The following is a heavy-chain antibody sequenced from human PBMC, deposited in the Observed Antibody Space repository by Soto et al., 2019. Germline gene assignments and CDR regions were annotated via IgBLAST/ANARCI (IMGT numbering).Heavy chain of an antibody. V-gene: IGHV3-23*01. D-gene: IGHD6-19*01. CDR3: ARRPGVAVR. CDR1: GFTFSSYA. CDR2: ISGSGGDT. J-gene: IGHJ4*02. Sequence: PGGSLILSCAASGFTFSSYAMSWVRQAPGRGLEWVSAISGSGGDTYYADSVKGRFTISRDNSKNTLSLQMNSLRAEDTAVYYCARRPGVAVRWGQGTLVTVSS.